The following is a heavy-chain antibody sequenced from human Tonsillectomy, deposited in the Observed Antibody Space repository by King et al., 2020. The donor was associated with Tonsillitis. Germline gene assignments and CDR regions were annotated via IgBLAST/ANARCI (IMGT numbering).Heavy chain of an antibody. CDR3: ARVLTHHKPRWLGNWVGALDY. CDR2: IIPIFGTA. CDR1: GGTFSSYA. J-gene: IGHJ4*02. Sequence: VQLVQSGAEVKKPGSSVKVSCKASGGTFSSYAISWVRQAPGQGLECMGGIIPIFGTANYAQKFQGKVTITADESTSTAYMELGSLRSEDTAVYYLARVLTHHKPRWLGNWVGALDYWGQGTLVTVSS. D-gene: IGHD3-10*01. V-gene: IGHV1-69*01.